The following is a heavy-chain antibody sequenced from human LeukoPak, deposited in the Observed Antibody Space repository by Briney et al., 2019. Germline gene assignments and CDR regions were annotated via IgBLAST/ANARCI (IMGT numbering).Heavy chain of an antibody. V-gene: IGHV3-30*18. CDR1: GFTFSSYG. J-gene: IGHJ3*02. Sequence: GGSLRLSCAASGFTFSSYGMHWVRQAPGKGLEWVAVISYDGSNKYYADSVKGRFTISRDNSKNTLYLQMNSLRAEDTAVYYCANAIAARLVFAFDIWGQGTMVTVSS. CDR3: ANAIAARLVFAFDI. D-gene: IGHD6-6*01. CDR2: ISYDGSNK.